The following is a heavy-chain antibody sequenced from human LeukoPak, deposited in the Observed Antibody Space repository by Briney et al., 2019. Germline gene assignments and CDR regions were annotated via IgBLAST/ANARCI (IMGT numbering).Heavy chain of an antibody. CDR2: RYPGDSDT. CDR1: GYNFTSYW. CDR3: ARGYYGSSGFDY. V-gene: IGHV5-51*01. D-gene: IGHD3-10*01. Sequence: SGESLKISCKSSGYNFTSYWIGWVRQMPGKGLEWLGIRYPGDSDTRYSPPFQGQVTISADKSISTAYLQWSSLQASDTAIYYCARGYYGSSGFDYWGQGTLVTVSS. J-gene: IGHJ4*02.